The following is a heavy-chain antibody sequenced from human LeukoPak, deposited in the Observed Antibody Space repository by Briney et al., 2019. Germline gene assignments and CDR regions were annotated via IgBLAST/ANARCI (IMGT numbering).Heavy chain of an antibody. CDR3: AKDIGATIGLNWFDP. CDR1: GFTFDDYA. J-gene: IGHJ5*02. V-gene: IGHV3-9*01. D-gene: IGHD5-12*01. Sequence: PGRSLRLSCAASGFTFDDYAMHWVRQAPGKGLEWVSGISCNSGSIGYADSVKGRFTVSRDNAKNSLYLQMNSLRAEDTALYYCAKDIGATIGLNWFDPWGQGTLVPVSS. CDR2: ISCNSGSI.